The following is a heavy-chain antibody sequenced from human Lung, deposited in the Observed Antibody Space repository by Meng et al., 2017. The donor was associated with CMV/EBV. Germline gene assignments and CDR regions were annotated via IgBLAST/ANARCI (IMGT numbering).Heavy chain of an antibody. CDR3: ASASSGWYNNWFDP. D-gene: IGHD6-19*01. CDR2: INHSGST. J-gene: IGHJ5*02. V-gene: IGHV4-34*01. CDR1: GGSFSGYY. Sequence: SETLSLTXAVYGGSFSGYYWSWIRQPPGKGLEWIGEINHSGSTNYNPSLKSRVTISVDTSKNQFSLKLSSVTAADTAVYYCASASSGWYNNWFDPWGQGTLVTVSS.